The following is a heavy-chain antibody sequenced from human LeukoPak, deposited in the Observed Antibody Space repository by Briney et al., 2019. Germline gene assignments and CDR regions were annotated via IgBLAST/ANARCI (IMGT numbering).Heavy chain of an antibody. CDR3: ARDSTPLTGSFFDF. CDR2: IDLNKGYT. D-gene: IGHD3-9*01. CDR1: GFTFADYH. Sequence: GSVKVSCKASGFTFADYHIHWVRQAPGQGLEWMGWIDLNKGYTTFAQKFQGRVTTTRDTSISTAYMELSSLTSDDTAMYYCARDSTPLTGSFFDFWGQGSLVTVSS. V-gene: IGHV1-2*02. J-gene: IGHJ4*02.